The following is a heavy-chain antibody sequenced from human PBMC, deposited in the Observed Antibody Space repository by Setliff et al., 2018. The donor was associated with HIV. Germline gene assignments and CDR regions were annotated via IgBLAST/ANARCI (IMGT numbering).Heavy chain of an antibody. D-gene: IGHD5-18*01. CDR1: GGSSSGYD. CDR2: FYHTGST. V-gene: IGHV4-34*01. J-gene: IGHJ5*02. Sequence: SDTLSLTCAVYGGSSSGYDWGWIRQPPGMGLEWIGNFYHTGSTYYNPALKSRLTISVDTSKNQSSLSLTSVTAADTAMYYRARRGKTENSYVLNWFDPWGQGTLVTVSS. CDR3: ARRGKTENSYVLNWFDP.